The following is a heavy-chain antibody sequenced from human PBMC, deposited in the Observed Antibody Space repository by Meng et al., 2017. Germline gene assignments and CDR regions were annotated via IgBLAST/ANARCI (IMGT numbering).Heavy chain of an antibody. D-gene: IGHD3-16*01. CDR1: GFTFSSYG. CDR2: IWYDGSNK. J-gene: IGHJ6*02. V-gene: IGHV3-33*01. Sequence: GGSLRLSCAASGFTFSSYGMHWVRQAPGKGLEWVAVIWYDGSNKYYADSVKGRFTISRDNSKITLYLQMNSLRAEDTAVYYCARVYDPRTYYYYGMDVWGQGTTVTVSS. CDR3: ARVYDPRTYYYYGMDV.